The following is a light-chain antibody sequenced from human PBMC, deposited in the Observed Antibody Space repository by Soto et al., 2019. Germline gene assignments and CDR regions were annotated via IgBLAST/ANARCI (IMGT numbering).Light chain of an antibody. V-gene: IGLV2-14*01. Sequence: QSVLTQPASVSGSPGQSITISCTGTSSDVGGYNYVSWYQQHPGKAPKLMIYDVSNRPSGVSNRFSGSKSGNTASLTISGLQAEDEADYYCSSYTSSSPYVVGTGSNVTV. J-gene: IGLJ1*01. CDR2: DVS. CDR1: SSDVGGYNY. CDR3: SSYTSSSPYV.